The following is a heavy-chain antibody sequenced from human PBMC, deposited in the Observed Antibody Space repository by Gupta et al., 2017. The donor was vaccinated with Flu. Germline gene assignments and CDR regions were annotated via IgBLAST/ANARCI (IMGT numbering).Heavy chain of an antibody. Sequence: MSWVRQAPGEGLEWVSATSASGISTYYADSVKGRFTISRDNSKNTVFLQLNSLRAEDTAVYYCTPSTPGSVTYWGQGTLVTVSS. D-gene: IGHD4-4*01. J-gene: IGHJ4*02. V-gene: IGHV3-23*01. CDR2: TSASGIST. CDR3: TPSTPGSVTY.